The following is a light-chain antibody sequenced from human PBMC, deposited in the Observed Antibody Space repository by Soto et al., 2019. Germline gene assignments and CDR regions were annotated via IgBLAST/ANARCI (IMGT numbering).Light chain of an antibody. CDR1: HSFNSN. V-gene: IGKV3-15*01. J-gene: IGKJ1*01. CDR2: GAS. Sequence: EIVMTQSPATLYVSPWERATLSCRASHSFNSNLAWYQQKPGQAPRLLIYGASTRAADVPARFSGSGTGTEFILTVSSLQSEDFANYFCQQYNNWPTFGQGTKVEIK. CDR3: QQYNNWPT.